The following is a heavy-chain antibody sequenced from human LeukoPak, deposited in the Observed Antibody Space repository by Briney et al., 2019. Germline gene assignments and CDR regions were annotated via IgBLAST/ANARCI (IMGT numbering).Heavy chain of an antibody. Sequence: ASVKVSCKASGYTSSNFVITWVRQAPGQGLEWMGWISVYNGNAIYAQNLQGRVTMTTDTSTSTGYLELSSLKSDDTAIYYCARSGPQDWALDHWGRGTLVTVSP. CDR1: GYTSSNFV. CDR3: ARSGPQDWALDH. D-gene: IGHD1-14*01. V-gene: IGHV1-18*01. J-gene: IGHJ4*02. CDR2: ISVYNGNA.